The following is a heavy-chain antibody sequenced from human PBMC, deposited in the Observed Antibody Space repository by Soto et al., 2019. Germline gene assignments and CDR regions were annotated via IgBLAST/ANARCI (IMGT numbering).Heavy chain of an antibody. D-gene: IGHD6-19*01. CDR2: INHSGST. CDR1: GGSFSGYY. J-gene: IGHJ4*02. Sequence: PSETLSLTCAVYGGSFSGYYWSWIRQPPGKGLEWIGEINHSGSTNYNPSLKSRVTISVDTSKNQFSLKLSSVTAADTAVYYCARKSSGWYRGYFDYWGQGTLVTVSS. CDR3: ARKSSGWYRGYFDY. V-gene: IGHV4-34*01.